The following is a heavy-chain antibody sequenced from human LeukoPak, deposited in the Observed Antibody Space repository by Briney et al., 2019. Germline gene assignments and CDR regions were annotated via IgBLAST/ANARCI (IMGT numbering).Heavy chain of an antibody. CDR1: GGSFSGYY. V-gene: IGHV4-34*01. J-gene: IGHJ4*02. CDR3: ARGPYYYDSSGYYRAPLPDY. D-gene: IGHD3-22*01. Sequence: PSETLSLTCAVYGGSFSGYYWSWIRQPPGKGLEWIGEINHSGSTNYNPSLKSRVTISVDTSKNQFSLKLSSVTAADTAVYYCARGPYYYDSSGYYRAPLPDYWGQGTLVTVSS. CDR2: INHSGST.